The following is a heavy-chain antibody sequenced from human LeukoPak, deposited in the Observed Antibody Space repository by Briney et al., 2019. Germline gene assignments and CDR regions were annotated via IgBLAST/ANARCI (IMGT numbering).Heavy chain of an antibody. CDR3: ARGRGSWYGVYFDY. D-gene: IGHD6-13*01. CDR2: ITGSGNTP. J-gene: IGHJ4*02. Sequence: GGSLRLSCAASRFTFSSYAMSWVRQAPGKGLEWVSGITGSGNTPFYADSVKGRFSISRDNSKNSLYLQMNSLRTEDTAVYYCARGRGSWYGVYFDYWGQGTLVTVSS. V-gene: IGHV3-23*01. CDR1: RFTFSSYA.